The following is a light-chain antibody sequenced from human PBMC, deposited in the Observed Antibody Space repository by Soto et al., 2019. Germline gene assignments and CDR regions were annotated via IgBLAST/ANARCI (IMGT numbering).Light chain of an antibody. CDR2: RNN. V-gene: IGLV1-47*01. J-gene: IGLJ2*01. CDR1: SSNIGSNY. Sequence: QSVLTQPPSASGTPGQRVTISCSGSSSNIGSNYVYWYHQLPGTAPKLLIYRNNQRPSGVPDRFSGSKSGTSASLAISGLRSEDEADYYCAAWDDSPSGVVFGGGTKLTVL. CDR3: AAWDDSPSGVV.